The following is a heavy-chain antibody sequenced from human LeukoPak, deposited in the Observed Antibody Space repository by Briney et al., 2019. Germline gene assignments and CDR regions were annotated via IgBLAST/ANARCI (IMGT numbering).Heavy chain of an antibody. V-gene: IGHV4-34*01. CDR2: INHSGST. CDR3: ARYRRGQDAFDI. J-gene: IGHJ3*02. Sequence: PSETLSLTCAVYGGSFGGYYWSWIRQPPGKGLEWIGEINHSGSTNYNPSLKSRVTISVDTSKNQFSLKLSSVTAADTAVYYCARYRRGQDAFDIWGQGTMVTVSS. CDR1: GGSFGGYY. D-gene: IGHD3-16*02.